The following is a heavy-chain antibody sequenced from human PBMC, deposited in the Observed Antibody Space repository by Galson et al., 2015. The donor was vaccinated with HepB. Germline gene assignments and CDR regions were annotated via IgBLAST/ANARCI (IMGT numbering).Heavy chain of an antibody. CDR2: ISSSSSYI. Sequence: SLRLSCAASGFTFSSYSMNWVRQAPGKGLEWVSSISSSSSYIYYADSVKGRFTISRDNAKNSLYLQMNSLRAEDTAVYYCARVGSGWVGGYYGMDVWGQGTTVTVSS. D-gene: IGHD6-19*01. J-gene: IGHJ6*02. CDR1: GFTFSSYS. V-gene: IGHV3-21*01. CDR3: ARVGSGWVGGYYGMDV.